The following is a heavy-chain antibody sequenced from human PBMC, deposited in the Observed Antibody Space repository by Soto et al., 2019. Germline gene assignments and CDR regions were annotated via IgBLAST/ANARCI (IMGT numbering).Heavy chain of an antibody. CDR3: ARHPHYYYYDSSGPDAFDI. Sequence: GESLKISCTASAYSFTRYWLSWWRQRPWRGLEWMGRIDPSDSYTNYSPSFHGHVTISTDKSISTAYLQWSSLKASDTAMYYCARHPHYYYYDSSGPDAFDIWGQGTMVTVS. V-gene: IGHV5-10-1*01. CDR1: AYSFTRYW. CDR2: IDPSDSYT. J-gene: IGHJ3*02. D-gene: IGHD3-22*01.